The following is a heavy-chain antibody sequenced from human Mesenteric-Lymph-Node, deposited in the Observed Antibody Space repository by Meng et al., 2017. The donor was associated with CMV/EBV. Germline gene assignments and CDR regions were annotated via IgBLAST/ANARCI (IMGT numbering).Heavy chain of an antibody. V-gene: IGHV3-53*01. Sequence: GESLKISCAASGFSISNNYMSWFRQAPGKGLEWVSVIYTDDRTYFADSVEGRFTISRDNTRNTVYLQMDSLRAEDTAVYYCARVPPERWLHSLRDFITQDYFYYGMDVWGQGTAVTVSS. D-gene: IGHD5-24*01. CDR2: IYTDDRT. J-gene: IGHJ6*02. CDR3: ARVPPERWLHSLRDFITQDYFYYGMDV. CDR1: GFSISNNY.